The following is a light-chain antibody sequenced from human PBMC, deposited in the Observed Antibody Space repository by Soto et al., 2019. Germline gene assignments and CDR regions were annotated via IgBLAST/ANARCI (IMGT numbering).Light chain of an antibody. CDR3: QKYDTVPQT. J-gene: IGKJ1*01. V-gene: IGKV1-27*01. CDR2: AAS. Sequence: DIQMTQSPSSLSASVGDTVSITYRASQGIIDYLAWYQQRPGKAPRLLIYAASTLHTGVPSRFSGSGAGTDFTLKISSLQPEDVGTYYCQKYDTVPQTFGPGTRVEIK. CDR1: QGIIDY.